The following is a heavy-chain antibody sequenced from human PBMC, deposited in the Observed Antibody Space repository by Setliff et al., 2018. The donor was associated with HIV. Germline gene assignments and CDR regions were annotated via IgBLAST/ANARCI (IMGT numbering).Heavy chain of an antibody. V-gene: IGHV4-34*01. CDR3: ARSSLIPVAGTGWFDP. J-gene: IGHJ5*02. CDR1: NYSISSGYY. CDR2: INRSGST. D-gene: IGHD6-19*01. Sequence: SETLSLTCAVSNYSISSGYYWSWIRQPPGKGLEWIGQINRSGSTNYNPSLKSRVTISVDTSKNQFSLKLSSVTAADTAVYYCARSSLIPVAGTGWFDPWGQGTLVTVSS.